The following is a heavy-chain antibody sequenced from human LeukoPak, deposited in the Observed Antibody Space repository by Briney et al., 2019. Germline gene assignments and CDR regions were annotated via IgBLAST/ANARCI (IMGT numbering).Heavy chain of an antibody. CDR1: GYTFTSYG. J-gene: IGHJ6*03. V-gene: IGHV1-18*01. CDR3: ARHPSVHSYYYYYMDV. CDR2: ISAYNGNT. Sequence: GASVKVSCKASGYTFTSYGISWVRQAPGQGLEWMGWISAYNGNTNYAQKLQGRVTMTTDTSTSTAYMELRSLRSDDTAVYYCARHPSVHSYYYYYMDVWGKGTTVTVSS.